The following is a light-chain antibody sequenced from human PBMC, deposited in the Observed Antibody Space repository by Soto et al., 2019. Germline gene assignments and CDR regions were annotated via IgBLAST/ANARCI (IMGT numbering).Light chain of an antibody. V-gene: IGLV2-14*01. CDR1: SVDGGGYNY. CDR2: DVS. Sequence: QSVLTQPAYVSGSPGQSITIACPGTSVDGGGYNYVSWYQRHPGKAPKLMIYDVSNRPSGVSNRFSGSKSGNTASLTISGLQAEDEADYYCSSYTSSRTLDVFGTGTKVTVL. CDR3: SSYTSSRTLDV. J-gene: IGLJ1*01.